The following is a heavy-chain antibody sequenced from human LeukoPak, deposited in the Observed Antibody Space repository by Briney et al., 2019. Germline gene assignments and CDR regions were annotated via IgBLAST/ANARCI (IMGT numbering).Heavy chain of an antibody. CDR1: GGSISSGGYY. J-gene: IGHJ4*02. CDR3: ARATRRGYSGYDTGYYFDY. V-gene: IGHV4-31*03. Sequence: SETLSLTCTVSGGSISSGGYYWSWLRQHPGKGLEWIGYIYYSGSTYYNPSLKSRVTISVDTSKNQFSLKLSSVTAADTAVYYCARATRRGYSGYDTGYYFDYWGQGPLVTVSS. CDR2: IYYSGST. D-gene: IGHD5-12*01.